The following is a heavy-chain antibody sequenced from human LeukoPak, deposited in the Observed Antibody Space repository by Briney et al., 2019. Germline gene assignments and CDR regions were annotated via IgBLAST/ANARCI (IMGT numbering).Heavy chain of an antibody. D-gene: IGHD3-22*01. CDR1: GFTFDDYA. J-gene: IGHJ4*02. CDR3: ARREGYYDSSGYLRPFDY. V-gene: IGHV3-9*01. CDR2: INWNSGSI. Sequence: GGSLRLSCAASGFTFDDYAMHWVRQTPGKGLEWVSGINWNSGSIDYADSVKGRFTISRDNAKNSLYLQMNSLRAEDTAVYYCARREGYYDSSGYLRPFDYWGQGTLVTVSS.